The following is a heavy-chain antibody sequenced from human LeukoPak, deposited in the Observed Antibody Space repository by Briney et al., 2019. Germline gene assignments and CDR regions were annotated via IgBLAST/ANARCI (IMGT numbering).Heavy chain of an antibody. CDR3: ARDSTDY. J-gene: IGHJ4*02. CDR1: GYTFTDYY. Sequence: GASVKVSCKASGYTFTDYYINWVRQAPGQGLEWMGWINPNSGDTNYAQKFQDRVTMTRDTSISTAYIELNLLRSDDTAVYYCARDSTDYWGQGTLVTVSS. V-gene: IGHV1-2*02. CDR2: INPNSGDT.